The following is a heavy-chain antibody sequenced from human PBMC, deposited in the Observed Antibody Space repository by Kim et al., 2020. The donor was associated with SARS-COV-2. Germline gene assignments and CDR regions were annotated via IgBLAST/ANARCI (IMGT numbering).Heavy chain of an antibody. D-gene: IGHD6-13*01. CDR1: GGSISSSSYY. V-gene: IGHV4-39*01. CDR2: IYYSGST. CDR3: ARRPRIAGAGTNNWHFDL. J-gene: IGHJ2*01. Sequence: SETLSLTCTVSGGSISSSSYYWGWIRQPPGKGLEWIGSIYYSGSTYQNPSLKSRVTISIDTSKNQFSLKLSSVTAADTAVYYCARRPRIAGAGTNNWHFDLWGRGTLVTVSS.